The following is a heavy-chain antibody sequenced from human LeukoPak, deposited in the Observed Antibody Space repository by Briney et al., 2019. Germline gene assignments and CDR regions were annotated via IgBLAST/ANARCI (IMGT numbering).Heavy chain of an antibody. CDR1: GYTFTNYG. V-gene: IGHV1-18*01. CDR3: ARAYYYDTH. J-gene: IGHJ4*02. Sequence: ASVKVSCKASGYTFTNYGINWVRQAPGQGLEWMGWIGTYNGNTKYKQRLQGRVTMTTDTSTSTAYMELRSLRSDDTAVYYCARAYYYDTHWGQGTLVTVSS. CDR2: IGTYNGNT. D-gene: IGHD3-22*01.